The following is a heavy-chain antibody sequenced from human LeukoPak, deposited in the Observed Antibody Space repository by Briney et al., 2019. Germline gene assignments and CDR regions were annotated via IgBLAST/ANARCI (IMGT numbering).Heavy chain of an antibody. CDR3: ARLQTWADY. Sequence: GESLKISCKGSGYSFTNYWIAWVRQMPGKGLEWMGIIYPDNSDTRYSPSFQGQVSISADKYISTAYLQWSSLKASDTAMYYCARLQTWADYWGQGTLVTVSS. D-gene: IGHD3-16*01. CDR1: GYSFTNYW. CDR2: IYPDNSDT. J-gene: IGHJ4*02. V-gene: IGHV5-51*01.